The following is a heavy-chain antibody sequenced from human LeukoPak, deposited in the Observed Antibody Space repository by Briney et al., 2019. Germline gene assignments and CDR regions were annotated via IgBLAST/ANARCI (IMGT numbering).Heavy chain of an antibody. Sequence: GGSLRLSCAASGFTFTTYAMSWVRQAPGKGLEWVSAIRSDGYTYYADSVKGRFTISRDNSKNTLYLQMNSLRAEDTALYYCAKGTLWELPLAPFDYWGQGTLVTVSS. CDR2: IRSDGYT. D-gene: IGHD1-26*01. CDR1: GFTFTTYA. J-gene: IGHJ4*02. CDR3: AKGTLWELPLAPFDY. V-gene: IGHV3-23*01.